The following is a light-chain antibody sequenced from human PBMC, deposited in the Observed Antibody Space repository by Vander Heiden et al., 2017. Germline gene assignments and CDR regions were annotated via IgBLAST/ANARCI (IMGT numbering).Light chain of an antibody. Sequence: VMTLSPATLSVSPGDRVTLSCRASQSVTNNLAWSQQRPGQAPRLLIYGASTRASGIPARFSGSGFGTEFTLTISSLQSEDFAVYYCQDYSNWPHTFGQGTKLEIK. CDR3: QDYSNWPHT. CDR2: GAS. V-gene: IGKV3-15*01. J-gene: IGKJ2*01. CDR1: QSVTNN.